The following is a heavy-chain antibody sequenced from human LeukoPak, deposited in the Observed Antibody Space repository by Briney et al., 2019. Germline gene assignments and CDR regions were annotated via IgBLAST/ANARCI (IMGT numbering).Heavy chain of an antibody. J-gene: IGHJ4*02. Sequence: SETLSLTCTASGGSISSYSMSWIRQPAGKGLEWIGRIYTSGSANYKPSLKSRVTMSVNTSKNQFSLKLSHVTALVTAVYSFARDEVARWGYSYGLGYWGQGTLVTVSS. CDR1: GGSISSYS. CDR2: IYTSGSA. CDR3: ARDEVARWGYSYGLGY. V-gene: IGHV4-4*07. D-gene: IGHD5-18*01.